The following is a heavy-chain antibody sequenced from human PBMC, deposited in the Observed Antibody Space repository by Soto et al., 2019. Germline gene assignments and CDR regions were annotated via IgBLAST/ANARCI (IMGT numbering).Heavy chain of an antibody. D-gene: IGHD4-17*01. CDR2: INPIDSRT. CDR3: VRLGFDYHGFDY. Sequence: GESLKISCQASGYNFNTFWVGWVRQKPGKGLEWMGRINPIDSRTDYSPSYRGNVAISLDKTISTAYLQWDSLRASDSAMYYCVRLGFDYHGFDYWGQGTLVTVSS. V-gene: IGHV5-10-1*01. CDR1: GYNFNTFW. J-gene: IGHJ4*02.